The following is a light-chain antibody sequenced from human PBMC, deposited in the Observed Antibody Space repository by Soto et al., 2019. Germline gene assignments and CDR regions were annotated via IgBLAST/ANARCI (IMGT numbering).Light chain of an antibody. Sequence: LCRGGGSIPVGAASQSDSSSFLAWYQQKPGQAPRLLIYGASSRATGIPDRFSGSGSGTHITLIISSLEPEDLAVYSCQQYARPPGTFGQGHRLE. V-gene: IGKV3-20*01. CDR3: QQYARPPGT. J-gene: IGKJ5*01. CDR1: QSDSSSF. CDR2: GAS.